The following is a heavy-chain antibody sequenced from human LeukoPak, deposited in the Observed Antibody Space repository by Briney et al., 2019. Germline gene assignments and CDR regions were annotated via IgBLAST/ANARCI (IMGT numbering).Heavy chain of an antibody. V-gene: IGHV3-7*03. CDR2: IKQDGSEK. CDR1: GFSFNNYR. D-gene: IGHD6-25*01. Sequence: PGVSLRLSCVASGFSFNNYRMTWVRQAPGKGLEWVANIKQDGSEKQYVDSVKGRFAISRDNAKKSLYLQINTLRAEDTAVYYCVRGPHIAATSYWGQGTLVTVSS. CDR3: VRGPHIAATSY. J-gene: IGHJ4*02.